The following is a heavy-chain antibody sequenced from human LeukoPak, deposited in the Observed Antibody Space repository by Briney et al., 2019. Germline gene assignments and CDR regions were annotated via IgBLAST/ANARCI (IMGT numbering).Heavy chain of an antibody. D-gene: IGHD4-17*01. CDR3: AKDMYGAAGY. Sequence: GGSLRLSCAASGFTFDDYAMHWVRQAPGKGLEWVSGISWNSGSIGYADSVKGRFTISRDNAKNSLYLQMNSLRAEDMALYYCAKDMYGAAGYWGQGTLVTVSS. V-gene: IGHV3-9*03. J-gene: IGHJ4*02. CDR2: ISWNSGSI. CDR1: GFTFDDYA.